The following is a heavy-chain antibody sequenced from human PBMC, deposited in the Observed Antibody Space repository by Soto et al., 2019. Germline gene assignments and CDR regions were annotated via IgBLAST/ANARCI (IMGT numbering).Heavy chain of an antibody. V-gene: IGHV1-3*01. Sequence: ASVKVSCKASGYTFTSYAMHWVRQAPGQRLEWMGWINAGNGNTKYSQKFQGRVTMTRNTSISTAYMELSSLRSEDTAVYYCARERSYGLDYWGQGTLVTVSS. J-gene: IGHJ4*02. CDR2: INAGNGNT. CDR1: GYTFTSYA. CDR3: ARERSYGLDY. D-gene: IGHD5-18*01.